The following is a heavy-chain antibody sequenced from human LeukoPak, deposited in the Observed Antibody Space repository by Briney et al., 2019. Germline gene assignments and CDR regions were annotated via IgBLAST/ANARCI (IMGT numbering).Heavy chain of an antibody. CDR2: INTDGTAT. V-gene: IGHV3-74*01. Sequence: GSLSLSCAASGFTLSSYWMHWVRQAPGKGLVWVSHINTDGTATTYADSVKGRFTISRDNAKNTLYLQMNSLRAEDTAVYYCVRDSNLSFDYWGQGALVTVSS. J-gene: IGHJ4*02. CDR1: GFTLSSYW. CDR3: VRDSNLSFDY.